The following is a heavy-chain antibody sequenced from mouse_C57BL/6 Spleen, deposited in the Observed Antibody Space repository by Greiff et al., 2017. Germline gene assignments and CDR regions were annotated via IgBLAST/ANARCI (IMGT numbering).Heavy chain of an antibody. CDR2: ISSGGSYT. CDR3: ARITTVVDFDV. V-gene: IGHV5-6*01. CDR1: GFTFSSYG. D-gene: IGHD1-1*01. Sequence: EVQGVESGGDLVKPGGSLKLSCAASGFTFSSYGMSWVRQTPDKRLEWVATISSGGSYTYYPDSVKGRFTISRDNAKNTLYLQMSSLKAEDNALYYCARITTVVDFDVWGTGTTVTVSS. J-gene: IGHJ1*03.